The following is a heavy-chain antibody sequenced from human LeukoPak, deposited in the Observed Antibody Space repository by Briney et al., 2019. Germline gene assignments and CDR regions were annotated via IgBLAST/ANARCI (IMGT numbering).Heavy chain of an antibody. Sequence: QPGRSLRLSCAASGFTFSSYAMHWVRQAPGKGLEWVAVISYDGSNKYYADSVKGRFTISRDNSKNTLYLQMNSLRAEDTAVYYCARAAGYCSGGSCYLHTFFDYWGQGTLVTVSS. CDR1: GFTFSSYA. D-gene: IGHD2-15*01. V-gene: IGHV3-30-3*01. CDR3: ARAAGYCSGGSCYLHTFFDY. CDR2: ISYDGSNK. J-gene: IGHJ4*02.